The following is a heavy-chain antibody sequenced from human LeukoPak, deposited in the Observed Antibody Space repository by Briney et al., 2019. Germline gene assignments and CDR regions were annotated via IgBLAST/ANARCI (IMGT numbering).Heavy chain of an antibody. CDR2: IYYSGST. V-gene: IGHV4-59*01. Sequence: PSETLSLTCTVSGGSISNYYWNWIRQPPGKGLEWIGYIYYSGSTNYNPSLKSRVTISVDTSKNQFSLKLSSVTAADTAVYYCARSSNYYYYYMDVWGKGTTVTVSS. CDR1: GGSISNYY. CDR3: ARSSNYYYYYMDV. J-gene: IGHJ6*03.